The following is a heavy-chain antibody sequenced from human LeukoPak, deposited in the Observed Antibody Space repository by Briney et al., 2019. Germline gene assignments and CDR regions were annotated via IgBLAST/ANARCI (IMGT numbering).Heavy chain of an antibody. CDR2: ISSSSSYI. D-gene: IGHD3-3*01. V-gene: IGHV3-21*01. J-gene: IGHJ5*02. CDR1: GFTFSSYS. CDR3: ASGMTLRFSEWLSS. Sequence: GGSLRLSCAASGFTFSSYSMNWVRQAPGKGLEWVSSISSSSSYIYYANSVKGRFTISRDNAKNSLYLQMNSLRAEDSAVYYCASGMTLRFSEWLSSWGQGTLVTVSS.